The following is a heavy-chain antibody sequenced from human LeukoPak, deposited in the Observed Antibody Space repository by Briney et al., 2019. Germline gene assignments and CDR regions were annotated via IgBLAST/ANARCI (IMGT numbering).Heavy chain of an antibody. CDR2: IYYSGST. D-gene: IGHD6-19*01. J-gene: IGHJ5*02. CDR3: ARTGDSGWYRWFDP. Sequence: SETLSLTCTVSGGPISSYYWSWIRQPPGKGLEWIGYIYYSGSTTYNSSLKSRVTISVDTSKNQFSLKLSSVTAEDTAVYYCARTGDSGWYRWFDPWGQGTLVTVSS. V-gene: IGHV4-59*01. CDR1: GGPISSYY.